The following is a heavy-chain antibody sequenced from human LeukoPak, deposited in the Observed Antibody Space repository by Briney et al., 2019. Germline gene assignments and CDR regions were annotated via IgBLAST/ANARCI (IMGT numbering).Heavy chain of an antibody. CDR2: ISSGGTYE. Sequence: PGGSLRLSCAASGFTFSNYAMHWVRQAPGKGLEWVSLISSGGTYEYYADSVKGRFTISRDNSKNTLYLQLNSLRAEDTAVYYCARDSTYYYDSGSSGPHYSHNWGQGTLVTVSS. V-gene: IGHV3-30*01. CDR1: GFTFSNYA. J-gene: IGHJ4*02. D-gene: IGHD3-10*01. CDR3: ARDSTYYYDSGSSGPHYSHN.